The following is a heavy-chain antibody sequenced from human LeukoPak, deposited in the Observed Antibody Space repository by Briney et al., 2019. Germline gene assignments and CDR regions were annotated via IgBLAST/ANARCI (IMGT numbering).Heavy chain of an antibody. V-gene: IGHV3-30*02. D-gene: IGHD6-19*01. J-gene: IGHJ6*02. CDR1: GFTFSSYG. CDR2: IRYDGSDK. CDR3: ARIAVAVTIYYFGMDV. Sequence: GGSLRLSCAASGFTFSSYGMHWVRQVPGKGLEWVAFIRYDGSDKYYADSVKGRFTISRDDSKNTLYLQMNSLSGEDTAVYYCARIAVAVTIYYFGMDVWGQGTTVTVSS.